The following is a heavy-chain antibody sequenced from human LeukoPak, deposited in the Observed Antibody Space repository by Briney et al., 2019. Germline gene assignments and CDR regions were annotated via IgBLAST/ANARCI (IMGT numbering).Heavy chain of an antibody. CDR3: AKNLGPFDV. V-gene: IGHV3-23*01. Sequence: EGSLRLSCAASGSTFNDFAMTWVRQAPGKGLEWVSSIGDAGTYYADSVKGRFTISRDNPKNMLYLQLNSLRAGDTAMYYCAKNLGPFDVRGQGTMVTVSS. CDR2: IGDAGT. D-gene: IGHD3-16*01. CDR1: GSTFNDFA. J-gene: IGHJ3*01.